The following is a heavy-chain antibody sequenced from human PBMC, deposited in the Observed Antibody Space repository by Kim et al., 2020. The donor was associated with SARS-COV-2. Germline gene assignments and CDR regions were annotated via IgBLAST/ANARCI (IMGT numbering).Heavy chain of an antibody. D-gene: IGHD2-8*01. CDR2: IGTAGDT. CDR1: GFTFSSYD. CDR3: ARGKGNGPPGPYYYYYYMDV. J-gene: IGHJ6*03. Sequence: GGSLRLSCAASGFTFSSYDMHWVRQATGKGLEWVSAIGTAGDTYYPGSVKGRFTISRENAKNSLYLQMNSLRAGDTAVYYCARGKGNGPPGPYYYYYYMDVWGKGTTVTVSS. V-gene: IGHV3-13*01.